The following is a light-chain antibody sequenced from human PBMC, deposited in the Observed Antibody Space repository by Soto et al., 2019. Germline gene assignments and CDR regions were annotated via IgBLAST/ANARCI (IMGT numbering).Light chain of an antibody. J-gene: IGLJ2*01. V-gene: IGLV2-8*01. CDR1: SSDVGGYNF. CDR2: EVS. Sequence: QSALTQPPSASGSPGQSVTISCTGTSSDVGGYNFVSWYQQYPGKAPKLMIYEVSERPSGVPDRFSGSKSGNTASLTVSGLQAEDEADYYCSSYAGSNIVVFGGGTKLTVL. CDR3: SSYAGSNIVV.